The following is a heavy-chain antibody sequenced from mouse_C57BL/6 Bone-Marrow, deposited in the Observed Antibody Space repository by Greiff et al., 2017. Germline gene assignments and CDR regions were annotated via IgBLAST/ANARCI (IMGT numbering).Heavy chain of an antibody. CDR3: ARWLLLDY. V-gene: IGHV1-82*01. CDR2: IYPGDGDT. Sequence: VKLMESGPELVKPGASVKISCKASGYAFSSSWLNWVKQRPGKGLEWIGRIYPGDGDTNYNGKFKGKATLTADKSSSTAYMQLSSLTSEDSAVYFCARWLLLDYWGQGTTLTVSS. CDR1: GYAFSSSW. J-gene: IGHJ2*01. D-gene: IGHD2-3*01.